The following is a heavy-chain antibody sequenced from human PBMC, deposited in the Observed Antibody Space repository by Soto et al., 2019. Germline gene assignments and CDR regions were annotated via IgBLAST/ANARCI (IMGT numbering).Heavy chain of an antibody. CDR1: GGSISSYY. CDR3: ARTYGDLSNWFDP. V-gene: IGHV4-59*08. Sequence: QVQLQESGPGLVKPSETLSLTCTVSGGSISSYYWSWIRQPPGKGLEWIGYIYYSGSTNYNPSLTSRVTISVDTSKNQFSLKLSSVTAADTAVYYCARTYGDLSNWFDPWGQGTLVTVSS. J-gene: IGHJ5*02. CDR2: IYYSGST. D-gene: IGHD4-17*01.